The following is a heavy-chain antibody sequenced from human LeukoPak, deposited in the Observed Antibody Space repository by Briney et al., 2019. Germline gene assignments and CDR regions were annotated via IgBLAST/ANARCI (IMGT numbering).Heavy chain of an antibody. CDR1: GGSISSYY. J-gene: IGHJ6*03. D-gene: IGHD5-18*01. Sequence: SETLSLTCTVSGGSISSYYWSWIRQPPGKGLEWIGYIYYSGSTNYNPSLKSRVTISVDTSKNQFSLKLSSVTAADTAVYYCARVSGYSYGYSVISYYYYMDVWGKGTTVTVSS. CDR3: ARVSGYSYGYSVISYYYYMDV. CDR2: IYYSGST. V-gene: IGHV4-59*01.